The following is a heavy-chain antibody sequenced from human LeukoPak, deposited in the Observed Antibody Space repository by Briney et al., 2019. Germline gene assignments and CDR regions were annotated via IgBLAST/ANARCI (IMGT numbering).Heavy chain of an antibody. D-gene: IGHD1-26*01. J-gene: IGHJ3*02. V-gene: IGHV4-39*07. Sequence: SETLSLTCTVSGGSISSSSYYWGWIRQPPGKGLEWIGSIYYSGSTYYNPSLKSRVTISVDTSKNQFSLKLSSVTAADTAVYYCASKSGSSRGSAFDIWGQGTMVTVSS. CDR1: GGSISSSSYY. CDR3: ASKSGSSRGSAFDI. CDR2: IYYSGST.